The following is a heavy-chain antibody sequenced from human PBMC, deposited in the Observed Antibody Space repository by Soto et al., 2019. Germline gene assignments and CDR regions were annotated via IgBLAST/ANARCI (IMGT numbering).Heavy chain of an antibody. CDR3: ATDGLQSSAWYVDY. CDR2: ISGYNGNT. V-gene: IGHV1-18*01. J-gene: IGHJ4*02. D-gene: IGHD6-19*01. Sequence: QVQMVQSGDEVKKPGASVKVSCKASGYTFSSYGISWVRQAPGQGLEWMGWISGYNGNTNYAQKFQGRVTMTTDTSTSTAYTELRSLRSDDTAVYYCATDGLQSSAWYVDYWGQGTLVTVSS. CDR1: GYTFSSYG.